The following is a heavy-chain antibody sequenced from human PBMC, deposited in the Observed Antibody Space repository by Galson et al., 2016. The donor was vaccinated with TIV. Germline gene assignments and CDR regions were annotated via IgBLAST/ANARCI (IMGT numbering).Heavy chain of an antibody. CDR1: GDSVSSDSAA. J-gene: IGHJ4*02. D-gene: IGHD3-3*01. CDR3: ARATTSVFGIILTLDS. V-gene: IGHV6-1*01. Sequence: CAISGDSVSSDSAAWNWIRQSPSRGLQWLGRIYHRSRWYIDYAPSVIGRMIITPDTSKNQISLQLNSVAPEYTAVYYCARATTSVFGIILTLDSWGQGTPVTASS. CDR2: IYHRSRWYI.